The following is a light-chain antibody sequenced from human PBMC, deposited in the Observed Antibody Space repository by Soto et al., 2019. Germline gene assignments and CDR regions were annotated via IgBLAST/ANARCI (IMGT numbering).Light chain of an antibody. CDR1: QSANSNY. CDR2: GIS. CDR3: QQRSNWPPIT. J-gene: IGKJ5*01. Sequence: EMVMTQSPAILSVSPGESATLSCRASQSANSNYLAWYQQHPGQPPRLLIYGISTRATGIPARFSGSGSGTDFTLTISSLEPEDFAVYYCQQRSNWPPITFGQGTRLEIK. V-gene: IGKV3-11*01.